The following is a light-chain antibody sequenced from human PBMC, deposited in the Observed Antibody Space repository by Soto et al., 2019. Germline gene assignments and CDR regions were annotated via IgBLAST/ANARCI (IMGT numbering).Light chain of an antibody. CDR3: QQYNSYRA. J-gene: IGKJ1*01. Sequence: DIQMTQSPSTLSASVGDTITITCRASQSIDTWLAWHQQKPGRAPKLLISKASALESGVPSRFSGSGSGTVFTLTISGLQADYFAIYYCQQYNSYRAFGQGTKVEI. V-gene: IGKV1-5*03. CDR2: KAS. CDR1: QSIDTW.